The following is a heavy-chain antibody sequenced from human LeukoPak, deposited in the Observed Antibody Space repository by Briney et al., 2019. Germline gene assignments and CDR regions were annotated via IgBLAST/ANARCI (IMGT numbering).Heavy chain of an antibody. Sequence: PSETLSLTCTVSGGSISSYYWSWIRQPPGKGLEWIGYIYYSGSTNYNPSLKSRVTISVDTSKNQFSLKLSSVTAADTAVYYCARLVPGATTAGYYYGMDVWGQGTTVTVSS. CDR1: GGSISSYY. V-gene: IGHV4-59*08. D-gene: IGHD1-26*01. CDR3: ARLVPGATTAGYYYGMDV. CDR2: IYYSGST. J-gene: IGHJ6*02.